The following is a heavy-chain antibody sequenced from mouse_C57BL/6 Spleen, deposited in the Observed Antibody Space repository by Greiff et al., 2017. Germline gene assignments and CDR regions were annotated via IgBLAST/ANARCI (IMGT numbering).Heavy chain of an antibody. J-gene: IGHJ2*01. Sequence: QVQLQQPGAELVKPGASVKLSCKASGYTFTSYWMQWVKQRPGQGLEWIGEIDPSDSYTYYNQKFKGKATLTVDKSSSTAYMQLSSLTSEDSAVYYCARRGAQATLLDYGGKGTTLTVSS. CDR3: ARRGAQATLLDY. CDR1: GYTFTSYW. CDR2: IDPSDSYT. D-gene: IGHD3-2*02. V-gene: IGHV1-50*01.